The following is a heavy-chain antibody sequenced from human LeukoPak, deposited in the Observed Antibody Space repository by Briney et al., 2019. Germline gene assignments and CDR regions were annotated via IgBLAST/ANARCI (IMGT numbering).Heavy chain of an antibody. V-gene: IGHV3-23*01. CDR3: AKTLYDSNAFDY. CDR2: ISGSGGST. Sequence: PGGSLGLSCAASGFTFSSYAMSWVRQAPGKGLEWVSAISGSGGSTYYADSVKGRFTISRDNSKNTLYLQMNSLRAEDTAVYYCAKTLYDSNAFDYWGQGTLVTVSS. J-gene: IGHJ4*02. CDR1: GFTFSSYA. D-gene: IGHD3-22*01.